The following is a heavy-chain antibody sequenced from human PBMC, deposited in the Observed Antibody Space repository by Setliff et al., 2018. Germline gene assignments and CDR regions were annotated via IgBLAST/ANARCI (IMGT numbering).Heavy chain of an antibody. CDR2: INPNSGGT. CDR3: ASSRDYLSSSGYLRPNWFDP. Sequence: ASVKVSCKASGYTFTGYYMHWVRQAPGQGLEWMGWINPNSGGTNYAQKFQGWVTMTRDTSISTAYMELSRLRSDDTAVYYCASSRDYLSSSGYLRPNWFDPWGQGTLVTVSS. D-gene: IGHD3-22*01. CDR1: GYTFTGYY. J-gene: IGHJ5*02. V-gene: IGHV1-2*04.